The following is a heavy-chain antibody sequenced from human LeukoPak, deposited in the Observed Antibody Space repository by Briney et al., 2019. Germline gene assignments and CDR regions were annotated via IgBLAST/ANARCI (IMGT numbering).Heavy chain of an antibody. CDR2: INSDGSST. D-gene: IGHD5-18*01. CDR1: GFTFSSYW. CDR3: ARVDTAMVFYYYYYMDV. V-gene: IGHV3-74*01. J-gene: IGHJ6*03. Sequence: GGSLRLSCAASGFTFSSYWMHWVRQAPGKGLVWVSRINSDGSSTSYADSVKGRFTFSRDNAKNTLYLQMNSLRAEGTAVYYCARVDTAMVFYYYYYMDVWGKGTTVTVSS.